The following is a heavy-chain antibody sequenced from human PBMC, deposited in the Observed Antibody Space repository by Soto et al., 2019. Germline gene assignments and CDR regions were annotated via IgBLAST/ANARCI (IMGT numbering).Heavy chain of an antibody. CDR3: ARDLYGLVRGVIITWALGGMDV. CDR1: GYTFTSYY. J-gene: IGHJ6*02. Sequence: QVQLVQSGAEVKKPGASVKVSCKASGYTFTSYYMHWVRQAPGQGLEWMGIINPSGGSTSYAQKFQGRFTMTRDTSTSTVYMELSSLRSEDTAVYYCARDLYGLVRGVIITWALGGMDVWGQGTTVTVSS. V-gene: IGHV1-46*01. CDR2: INPSGGST. D-gene: IGHD3-10*01.